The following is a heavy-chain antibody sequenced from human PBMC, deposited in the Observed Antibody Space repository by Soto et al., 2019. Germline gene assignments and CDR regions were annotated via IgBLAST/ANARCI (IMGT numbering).Heavy chain of an antibody. CDR2: INHSGST. CDR3: ARINYGENFDY. Sequence: SETLSLTCAVYGGSFSGYYWSWIRQPPGKGLEWIGEINHSGSTNYNPSLKSRVTISVDTSKNQFSLKLSSVTAADTAVYYCARINYGENFDYWGQGTLVTVSS. CDR1: GGSFSGYY. J-gene: IGHJ4*02. V-gene: IGHV4-34*01. D-gene: IGHD4-17*01.